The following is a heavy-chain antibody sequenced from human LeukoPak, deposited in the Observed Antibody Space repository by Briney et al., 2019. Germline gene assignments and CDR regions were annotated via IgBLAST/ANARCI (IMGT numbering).Heavy chain of an antibody. CDR2: ISAYNGNT. J-gene: IGHJ4*02. V-gene: IGHV1-18*01. CDR1: GYTFTSYG. D-gene: IGHD5-18*01. Sequence: GASVKVSCKASGYTFTSYGISWVRQAPGQGLEWMGWISAYNGNTNYAQKLQGRVTMTTDTSTSTAYMELSRLRSDDTAVYYCASGMWVYSYDYWGQGTLVTVSS. CDR3: ASGMWVYSYDY.